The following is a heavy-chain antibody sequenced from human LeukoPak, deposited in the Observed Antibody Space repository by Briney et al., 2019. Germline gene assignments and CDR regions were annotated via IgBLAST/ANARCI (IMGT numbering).Heavy chain of an antibody. CDR3: ASGKGRSRVGYSYGFYVDAFDI. J-gene: IGHJ3*02. D-gene: IGHD5-18*01. CDR2: IIPIFGTA. CDR1: GGTFSSYA. Sequence: SVKVSCKASGGTFSSYAISWVRQVPGQGLEWMGRIIPIFGTANYAQKFQGRVTITTDESTSTAYMELSSLRSEDTAVYYCASGKGRSRVGYSYGFYVDAFDIWGQGTMVTVSS. V-gene: IGHV1-69*05.